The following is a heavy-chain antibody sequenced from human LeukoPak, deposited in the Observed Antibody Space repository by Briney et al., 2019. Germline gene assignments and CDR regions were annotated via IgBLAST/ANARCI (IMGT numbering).Heavy chain of an antibody. CDR2: ISGSGGST. J-gene: IGHJ3*02. CDR3: ANSGSASGWYLNDAFDI. CDR1: GFTFSSYA. V-gene: IGHV3-23*01. D-gene: IGHD6-19*01. Sequence: GGSLTLSCAASGFTFSSYAMSWVRQAPGKGLEWVSAISGSGGSTYYADSVKGRFTISRDNSKNTLYLQMNSLRAEDTAVYYCANSGSASGWYLNDAFDIWGQGTMVTVSS.